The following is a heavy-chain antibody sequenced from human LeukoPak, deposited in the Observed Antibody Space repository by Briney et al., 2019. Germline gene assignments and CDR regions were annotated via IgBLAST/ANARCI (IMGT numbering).Heavy chain of an antibody. CDR3: AREGIQVWLLGAY. V-gene: IGHV1-2*02. CDR2: INPNSGGT. D-gene: IGHD5-18*01. Sequence: ASVTVSCKASGYTFTGDYMHWVRQAPGQGLEWMGWINPNSGGTNYAQKFQGRAAMTRDTSISTDYMELSRLRSDDTAVYYCAREGIQVWLLGAYWGQGTLVTVSS. CDR1: GYTFTGDY. J-gene: IGHJ4*02.